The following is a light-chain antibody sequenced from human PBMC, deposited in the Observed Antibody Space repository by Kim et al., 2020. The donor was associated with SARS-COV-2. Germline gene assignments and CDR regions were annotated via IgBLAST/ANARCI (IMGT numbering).Light chain of an antibody. Sequence: SASVGDRVTITCRASQSISSYLNWYQQKPGKAPKLLIYAASSLQSGVPSRFSGSGYGTDFTLTISSLEPEDFATYYCQQSYSTPRTFGQGTKLEI. CDR1: QSISSY. V-gene: IGKV1-39*01. CDR2: AAS. CDR3: QQSYSTPRT. J-gene: IGKJ2*01.